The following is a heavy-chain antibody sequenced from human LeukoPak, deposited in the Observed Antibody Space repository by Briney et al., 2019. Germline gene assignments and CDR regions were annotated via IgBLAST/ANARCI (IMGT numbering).Heavy chain of an antibody. D-gene: IGHD6-6*01. CDR3: ARDQLAQTTRHNWFDP. CDR2: IYTSGST. V-gene: IGHV4-4*07. Sequence: PSETLSLTCTVSGGSISSYYWSWIRQPAGKGLEWIGRIYTSGSTNYNPSLKSRVTMSVDTSKNQFSLKLSSVTAADTAVYYCARDQLAQTTRHNWFDPWGQGTLVTVSS. CDR1: GGSISSYY. J-gene: IGHJ5*02.